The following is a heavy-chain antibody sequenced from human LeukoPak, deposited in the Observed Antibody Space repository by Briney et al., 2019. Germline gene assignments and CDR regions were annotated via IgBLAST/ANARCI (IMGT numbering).Heavy chain of an antibody. CDR2: IKSYGST. J-gene: IGHJ1*01. V-gene: IGHV3-74*01. D-gene: IGHD3-22*01. Sequence: PGGSLRLSCAASGFTFSRYWMHWVRHAPGKGLVWVSRIKSYGSTNYADSVKGRFTISRDNAKNTVSLQMNSLRAEDTGVYYCARAPAEIGGYYPEYFRHWGQGTLVTVSS. CDR1: GFTFSRYW. CDR3: ARAPAEIGGYYPEYFRH.